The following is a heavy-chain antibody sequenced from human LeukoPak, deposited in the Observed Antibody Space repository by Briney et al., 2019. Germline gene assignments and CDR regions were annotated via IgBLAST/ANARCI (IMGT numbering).Heavy chain of an antibody. D-gene: IGHD4-11*01. V-gene: IGHV4-34*01. CDR3: ARGPDDYSNYDWFDP. Sequence: PSETLSLTCAVYGGSFSGYYWSWIRQPPGKGLEWIGEINHSGSTNYNPSLKSRVTISVDTSKNQFSLKLSSVTAADTAVYYCARGPDDYSNYDWFDPWGQGTLVTVSS. CDR2: INHSGST. CDR1: GGSFSGYY. J-gene: IGHJ5*02.